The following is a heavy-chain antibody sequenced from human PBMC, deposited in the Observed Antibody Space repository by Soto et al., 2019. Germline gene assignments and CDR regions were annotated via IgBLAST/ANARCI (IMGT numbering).Heavy chain of an antibody. J-gene: IGHJ4*02. Sequence: QVPLVQSGTEVKKPGSSVKVSCKASGDTFSFYTINWVRQAPGLGLEWVGRINPIVSMSNYAQKFQGRVSMTAYKSTSTAYMELRSLRSDDTAMYFCAASYGSGYRAFDYWGQGALVIFSS. CDR2: INPIVSMS. V-gene: IGHV1-69*02. CDR3: AASYGSGYRAFDY. CDR1: GDTFSFYT. D-gene: IGHD3-10*01.